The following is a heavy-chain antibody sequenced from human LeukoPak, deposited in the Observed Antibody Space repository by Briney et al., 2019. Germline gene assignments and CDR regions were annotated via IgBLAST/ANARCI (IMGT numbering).Heavy chain of an antibody. J-gene: IGHJ4*02. CDR1: GFTFSSYS. V-gene: IGHV3-21*01. D-gene: IGHD2-21*02. CDR3: LRGDRRDF. Sequence: GGSLRLSCAASGFTFSSYSMTWVRQAPGKGLEWVSSISSSSSYIYYADSVRGRFIISRDNARKSLYLQMNSVTAEDTAVYFCLRGDRRDFWGQGTLLVVSS. CDR2: ISSSSSYI.